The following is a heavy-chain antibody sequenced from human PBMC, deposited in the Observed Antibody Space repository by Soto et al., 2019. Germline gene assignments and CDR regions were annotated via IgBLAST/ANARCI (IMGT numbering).Heavy chain of an antibody. Sequence: TLSLTCTVSGGSISIGGYYWSWIRQHPGKGLEWIGYIYYSGSTYYNPSLKSRVTISVDTSKNKFSLKLSSVTAADTAVYYCARDYGRNAGAFDYWGQAILVTIYS. CDR1: GGSISIGGYY. CDR3: ARDYGRNAGAFDY. V-gene: IGHV4-31*03. CDR2: IYYSGST. D-gene: IGHD4-17*01. J-gene: IGHJ4*02.